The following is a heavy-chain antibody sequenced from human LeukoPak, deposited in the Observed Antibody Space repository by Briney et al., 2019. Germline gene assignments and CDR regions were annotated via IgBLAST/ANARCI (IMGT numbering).Heavy chain of an antibody. V-gene: IGHV3-11*01. Sequence: GGSLRLSCAASGFTFSDYYMSWIRQAPGKGLEWVSYISSSGITIYYADSVKGRFTISRDNAKNSLYLQMNSLRAEATAVYYCARAGSHYDSSGYMSFDYWGQGTLVTVSS. J-gene: IGHJ4*02. CDR3: ARAGSHYDSSGYMSFDY. D-gene: IGHD3-22*01. CDR2: ISSSGITI. CDR1: GFTFSDYY.